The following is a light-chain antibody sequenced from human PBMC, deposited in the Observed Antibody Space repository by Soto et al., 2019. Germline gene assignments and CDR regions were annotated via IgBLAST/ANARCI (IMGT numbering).Light chain of an antibody. V-gene: IGKV1-5*03. CDR2: KAS. Sequence: DIHMTQSPSTLSSSLGDRGTITCRASQSISSWLAWYQQKPGKAPKLLINKASSLESGVPSRFSGSGSGTDFTLTISRLEPEDFAVYYCHQYGSSPTFGQGTRLEIK. CDR3: HQYGSSPT. J-gene: IGKJ5*01. CDR1: QSISSW.